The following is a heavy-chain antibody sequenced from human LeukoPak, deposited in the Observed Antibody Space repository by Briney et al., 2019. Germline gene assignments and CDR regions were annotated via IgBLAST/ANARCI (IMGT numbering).Heavy chain of an antibody. V-gene: IGHV3-74*01. D-gene: IGHD1-26*01. CDR1: GFTFSNYW. J-gene: IGHJ6*03. CDR3: ARVSSGSYFGYNYYYMDV. Sequence: GGSLRLSCAASGFTFSNYWMHWVRQAPGKGLVWVSRINSDGSSTSYADSVKGRFTISRDNAKNTLYLQMNSLRAEDTAVYYCARVSSGSYFGYNYYYMDVWGKGTTVTVSS. CDR2: INSDGSST.